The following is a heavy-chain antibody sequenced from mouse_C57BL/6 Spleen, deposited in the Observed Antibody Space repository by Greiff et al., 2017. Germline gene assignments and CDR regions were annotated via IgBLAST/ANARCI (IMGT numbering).Heavy chain of an antibody. V-gene: IGHV1-52*01. Sequence: VKLMESGAELVRPGSSVKLSCKASGYTFTSYWMHWVKQRPIQGLEWIGNIDPSDSETHYNQKFKDKATLTVDKSSSTAYMQLSSLTSEDSAVYYCARGDWDYAMDYWGQGTSVTVSS. CDR2: IDPSDSET. CDR3: ARGDWDYAMDY. J-gene: IGHJ4*01. CDR1: GYTFTSYW. D-gene: IGHD4-1*01.